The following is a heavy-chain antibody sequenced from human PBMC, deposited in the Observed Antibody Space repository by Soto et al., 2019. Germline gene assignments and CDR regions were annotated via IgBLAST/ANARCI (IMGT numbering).Heavy chain of an antibody. V-gene: IGHV3-53*01. CDR1: GFTVSSNY. D-gene: IGHD3-9*01. CDR3: ASSYYDILTGYYYYYYGMDV. Sequence: GGSLRLSCAASGFTVSSNYMSWVRQAPGKGLEWVSVIYSGGSTYYADSVKGRFTISRDNSKNTLYLQMNSLRAEDTAVYYCASSYYDILTGYYYYYYGMDVWGQGTTVTAP. J-gene: IGHJ6*02. CDR2: IYSGGST.